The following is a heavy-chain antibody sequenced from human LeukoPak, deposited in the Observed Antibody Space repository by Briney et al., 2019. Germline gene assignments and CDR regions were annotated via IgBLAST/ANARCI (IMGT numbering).Heavy chain of an antibody. V-gene: IGHV3-30*03. J-gene: IGHJ4*02. CDR2: VSDDGSRK. D-gene: IGHD6-19*01. CDR1: DSAFRRYG. CDR3: ASGIAVLKYYFDY. Sequence: QSGGSLRLSCAASDSAFRRYGMHWVRQAPGKGLEWVAGVSDDGSRKYHADSVKGRFTISRENSKNTLYLQMSNLRAEDTAVYYCASGIAVLKYYFDYWGQGTLVTVSS.